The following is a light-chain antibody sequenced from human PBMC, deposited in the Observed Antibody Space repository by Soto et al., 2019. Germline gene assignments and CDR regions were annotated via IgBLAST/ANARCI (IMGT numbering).Light chain of an antibody. Sequence: EIVLTQSPGTLSLSPGERATLSCRASQSVSSSYLAWYQQKPGQAPRLLIYGASSRATGIPGRFSGRGSGTEFALAISRLGPEDFAGCSFQAYSSSPPYTFGQGTKLEIK. CDR3: QAYSSSPPYT. CDR2: GAS. J-gene: IGKJ2*01. CDR1: QSVSSSY. V-gene: IGKV3-20*01.